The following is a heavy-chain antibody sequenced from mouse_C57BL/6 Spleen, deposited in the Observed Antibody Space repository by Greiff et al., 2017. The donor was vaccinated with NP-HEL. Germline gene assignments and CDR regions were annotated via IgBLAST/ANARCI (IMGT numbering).Heavy chain of an antibody. CDR2: INPSSGYT. V-gene: IGHV1-7*01. CDR3: TRSRDFDY. J-gene: IGHJ2*01. Sequence: LQESGAELAKPGASVKLSCTASGYTFTSYWMHWVKQRPGQGLEWIGYINPSSGYTKYNQKFKDKAPLTADKAYSTAYMQLSSLTYEDSALYYCTRSRDFDYGGQGTTLTVSS. CDR1: GYTFTSYW.